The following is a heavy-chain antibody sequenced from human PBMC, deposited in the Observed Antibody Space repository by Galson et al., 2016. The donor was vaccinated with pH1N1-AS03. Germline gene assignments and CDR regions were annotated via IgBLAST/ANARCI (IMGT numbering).Heavy chain of an antibody. CDR2: IIPILGIT. CDR3: ATGDVGSYCFDT. J-gene: IGHJ5*01. Sequence: SVKVSCKASGDTFNNYTFNWLRQAPGQGLEWMGRIIPILGITNYAQRFQDRVTITADKSTSSAYMELSSLRSEDTAMYFCATGDVGSYCFDTWGQGTLVTVSS. V-gene: IGHV1-69*02. D-gene: IGHD3-10*01. CDR1: GDTFNNYT.